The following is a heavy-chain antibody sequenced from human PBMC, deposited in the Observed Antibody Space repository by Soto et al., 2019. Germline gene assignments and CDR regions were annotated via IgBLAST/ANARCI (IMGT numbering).Heavy chain of an antibody. CDR2: IWNDGSYK. J-gene: IGHJ3*01. CDR3: ARDDIDDGNGFDF. Sequence: QVRLVESGGGVVQPGRSLRLSCAASGFIFSTYGMHWVRQAPGKGLEWVAVIWNDGSYKFYGDSVKGRFTISRDNSKNTLYLQMNSLRVEDTAVYYCARDDIDDGNGFDFWVQGTIVTVS. D-gene: IGHD2-15*01. V-gene: IGHV3-33*01. CDR1: GFIFSTYG.